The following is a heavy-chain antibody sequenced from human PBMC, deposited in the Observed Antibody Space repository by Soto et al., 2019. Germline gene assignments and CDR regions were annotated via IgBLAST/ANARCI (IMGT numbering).Heavy chain of an antibody. D-gene: IGHD3-10*01. J-gene: IGHJ4*02. V-gene: IGHV1-69*13. Sequence: SVKVSCKASGGTFSSYAISWVRQAPGQGLEWMGGIIPIFGTANYAQKFQGRVTITADESTSTAYMELSSLRSEDTAVYYCARHLRRDHTIGFDYWGQGTLVTVYS. CDR3: ARHLRRDHTIGFDY. CDR1: GGTFSSYA. CDR2: IIPIFGTA.